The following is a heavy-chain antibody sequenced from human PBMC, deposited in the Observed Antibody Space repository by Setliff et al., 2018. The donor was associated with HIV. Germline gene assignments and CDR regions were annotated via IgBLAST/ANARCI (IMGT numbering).Heavy chain of an antibody. J-gene: IGHJ6*04. CDR1: GGSFSGYS. CDR3: ARTITTFGVIGRGGRMDV. Sequence: TSETLSLTCAVYGGSFSGYSWTWIRQSPGKGLEWIGEMNHSEHYYNPTLKSRVTISMDTSKNQFPLELSSVTAADTALYYCARTITTFGVIGRGGRMDVWGKGTTVTVSS. CDR2: MNHSEH. V-gene: IGHV4-34*01. D-gene: IGHD3-3*01.